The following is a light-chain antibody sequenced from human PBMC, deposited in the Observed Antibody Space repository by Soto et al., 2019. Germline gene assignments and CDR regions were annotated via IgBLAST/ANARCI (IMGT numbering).Light chain of an antibody. V-gene: IGKV2-28*01. J-gene: IGKJ2*01. CDR2: LGS. CDR1: QSLLHSNGYNY. CDR3: MQALQTPLYT. Sequence: DIVMTQSPLSLPVTPGEPASISCRSSQSLLHSNGYNYLDWYLQKPGQSPQLLIYLGSNRASGVPDRFSGSASGTDFTLKISRVEAEDVAVYYCMQALQTPLYTFGQVTKLEIK.